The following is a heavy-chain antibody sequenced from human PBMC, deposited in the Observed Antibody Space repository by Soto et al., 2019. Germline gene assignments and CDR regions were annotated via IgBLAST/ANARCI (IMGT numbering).Heavy chain of an antibody. CDR3: SREALEDDAFNI. D-gene: IGHD3-16*02. J-gene: IGHJ3*02. CDR1: GGSISSDDYY. V-gene: IGHV4-30-4*01. Sequence: QVQLQESGPGRVKPSQTLSLTCTVSGGSISSDDYYWTWIRQPPGKGLEWIGYIYYTGNTFYNPSLKSRLTISIDTSKNQFSLKLTSVTAADTAVYYCSREALEDDAFNIWGQGTMVTVSS. CDR2: IYYTGNT.